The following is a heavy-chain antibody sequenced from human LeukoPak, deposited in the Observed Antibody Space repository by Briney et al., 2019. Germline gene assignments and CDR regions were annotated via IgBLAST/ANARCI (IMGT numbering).Heavy chain of an antibody. J-gene: IGHJ6*02. CDR1: GYTFTGYY. D-gene: IGHD1-26*01. CDR2: INPNSGGT. CDR3: ARDRGGSYQSKGMDV. Sequence: ASVKVSCKASGYTFTGYYMHWVRQAPGQGLEWMGWINPNSGGTNYAQKFQGRVTMTRDTSISTAYMELSRLRSDDTAVYYCARDRGGSYQSKGMDVWGQGTTVTVSS. V-gene: IGHV1-2*02.